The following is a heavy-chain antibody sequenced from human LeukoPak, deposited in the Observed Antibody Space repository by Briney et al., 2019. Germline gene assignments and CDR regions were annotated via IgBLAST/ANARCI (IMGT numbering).Heavy chain of an antibody. D-gene: IGHD1-26*01. V-gene: IGHV1-69*13. CDR3: ARGIVGATDLSTFDY. CDR1: GYTFPSYF. J-gene: IGHJ4*02. CDR2: IIPIFGTA. Sequence: GASVNVSCKASGYTFPSYFMHWVRQAPGQGLEWMGGIIPIFGTANYAQKFQGRVTITADESTSTAYMELSSLRSEDTAVYYCARGIVGATDLSTFDYWGQGTLVTVSS.